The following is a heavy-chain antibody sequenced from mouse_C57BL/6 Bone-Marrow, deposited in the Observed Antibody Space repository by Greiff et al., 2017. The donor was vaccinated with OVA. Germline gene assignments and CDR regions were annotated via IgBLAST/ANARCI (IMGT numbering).Heavy chain of an antibody. CDR2: ISYDGSN. J-gene: IGHJ4*01. CDR1: GYSITSCYY. CDR3: ARNAYYSNYDYYAMDY. D-gene: IGHD2-5*01. V-gene: IGHV3-6*01. Sequence: VQLQQSGPGLVKPSQSLSLTCSVTGYSITSCYYWNWIRQFPGNKLEWMGYISYDGSNNYNPSLKNRISITRDTSKNQFFLKLNSVTTEDTATYYCARNAYYSNYDYYAMDYWGQGTSATVSS.